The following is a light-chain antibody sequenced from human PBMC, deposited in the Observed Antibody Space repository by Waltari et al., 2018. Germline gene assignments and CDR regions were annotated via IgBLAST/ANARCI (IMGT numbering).Light chain of an antibody. J-gene: IGKJ1*01. CDR3: QQHCCLPWT. V-gene: IGKV3-20*01. CDR2: GTS. Sequence: EIVLTQSPVTLSLSPGERATLSCRASQVVSSSFLAWYQQKPGQAPRLLIYGTSSRASGIPDRFSGSGSGTDFTLTISRLEPEDLAVYYCQQHCCLPWTFGQGTKVEIK. CDR1: QVVSSSF.